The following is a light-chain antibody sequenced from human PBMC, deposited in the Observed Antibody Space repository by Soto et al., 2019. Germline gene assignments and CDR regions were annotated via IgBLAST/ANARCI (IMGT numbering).Light chain of an antibody. V-gene: IGKV3-15*01. CDR2: GAS. J-gene: IGKJ1*01. Sequence: EIVMTQSPATLSVSPGERATLSCRASQSVSSNLAWYHQKPGQAPRLLIYGASTRATGIPARFSGSGSGTAFTLTISSLQSEDFAVYYCQQYNNWPPWTFGQGTKVEIK. CDR3: QQYNNWPPWT. CDR1: QSVSSN.